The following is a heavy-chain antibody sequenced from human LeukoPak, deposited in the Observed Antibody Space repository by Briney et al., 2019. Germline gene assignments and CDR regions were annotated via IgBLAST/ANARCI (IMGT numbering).Heavy chain of an antibody. Sequence: ASVKVSCKASGYTFTSYDINWVRQVTGQGLEWMGWTNPNTGNTGYTQKFQHRITITRNTSMSTVYMELSSLRSEDTAVYYCARGVSLQLWLKFNYYYNYMDVWGKGTTVTISS. J-gene: IGHJ6*03. CDR1: GYTFTSYD. CDR3: ARGVSLQLWLKFNYYYNYMDV. CDR2: TNPNTGNT. D-gene: IGHD5-18*01. V-gene: IGHV1-8*01.